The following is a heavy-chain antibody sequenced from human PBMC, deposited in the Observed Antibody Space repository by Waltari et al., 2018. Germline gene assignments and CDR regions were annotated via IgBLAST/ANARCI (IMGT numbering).Heavy chain of an antibody. CDR3: ARMVRGYCSSTSCHTDH. V-gene: IGHV4-39*07. J-gene: IGHJ4*02. CDR1: GGSISSSSYY. Sequence: QLQLQESGPGLVKPSETLSLTCTVSGGSISSSSYYWGWVRQPPGKGLEWIGSIYYSGSTYYNPSLKSRVTSSVDTSKNQFSLRVSSVTAADTAVFYCARMVRGYCSSTSCHTDHWGQGTLVTVSS. CDR2: IYYSGST. D-gene: IGHD2-2*01.